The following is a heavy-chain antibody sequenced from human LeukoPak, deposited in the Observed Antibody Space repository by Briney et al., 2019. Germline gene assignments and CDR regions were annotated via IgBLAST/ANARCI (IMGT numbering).Heavy chain of an antibody. J-gene: IGHJ3*02. CDR3: AKTSRNTIFGVVRMYTGGAFDI. V-gene: IGHV3-23*01. CDR1: GFTFSSYA. CDR2: ISGSGGST. D-gene: IGHD3-3*01. Sequence: SGGSLRLSCAASGFTFSSYAMSWVRQAPGKGLEWVSAISGSGGSTYYADSVKGRFTISRDNSKNTLYLQMNSLRAEDTAVYYCAKTSRNTIFGVVRMYTGGAFDIWGQGTMVTVSS.